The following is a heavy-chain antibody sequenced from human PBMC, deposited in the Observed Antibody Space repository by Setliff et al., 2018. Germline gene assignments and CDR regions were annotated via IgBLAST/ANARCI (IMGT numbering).Heavy chain of an antibody. CDR1: GGTFSSYA. D-gene: IGHD3-3*01. CDR2: IIPIFGTA. CDR3: ASFGVGLAFDI. Sequence: GASVKVSCKASGGTFSSYAISWVRQAPGQGLEWMGGIIPIFGTANYAQKFQGRVTITADESTSTAYMELSSLRSEDTAVYYCASFGVGLAFDIWGQGTMVTVSS. V-gene: IGHV1-69*13. J-gene: IGHJ3*02.